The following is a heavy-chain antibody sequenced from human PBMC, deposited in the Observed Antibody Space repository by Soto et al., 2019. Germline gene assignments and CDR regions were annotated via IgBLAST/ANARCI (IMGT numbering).Heavy chain of an antibody. V-gene: IGHV4-31*03. J-gene: IGHJ3*02. CDR3: ARDLDSSGAFDI. CDR2: IYYSGST. D-gene: IGHD3-22*01. CDR1: GGSISRGGYY. Sequence: PSETLSLTCTVSGGSISRGGYYWSWIRQHPGKGLERIGYIYYSGSTYYNPSLKSRVTISVDTSKNQFSLKLSSVTAAVTVVYYCARDLDSSGAFDIRCKGTMVTVSS.